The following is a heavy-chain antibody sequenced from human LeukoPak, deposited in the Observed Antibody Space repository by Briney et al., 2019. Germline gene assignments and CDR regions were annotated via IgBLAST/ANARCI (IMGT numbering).Heavy chain of an antibody. CDR3: ARNIGGINYDCVWGSYRFRFDP. V-gene: IGHV3-11*04. Sequence: GGSLRLSCAASGFTFSDYYMSWIRQAPGKGLEWVSYISSSGSTIYYADSVKGRFTISRDNAKNSLYLQMNSLRAEDTAVYYCARNIGGINYDCVWGSYRFRFDPWGQGTLVTVSS. CDR2: ISSSGSTI. CDR1: GFTFSDYY. D-gene: IGHD3-16*02. J-gene: IGHJ5*02.